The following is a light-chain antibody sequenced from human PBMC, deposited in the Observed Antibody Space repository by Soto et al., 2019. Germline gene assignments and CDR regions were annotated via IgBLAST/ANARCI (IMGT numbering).Light chain of an antibody. Sequence: QTVVTQPPSVSGAPGQRVTISCTGSSSNIGAGYDVHWYQQLPGTAPKLLIYRNSNRPSGVPDRFSGSKFGTSASLAITGLQAEDEADYSCQSYDTSLSGWVFGGGTKLTVL. J-gene: IGLJ3*02. CDR3: QSYDTSLSGWV. V-gene: IGLV1-40*01. CDR2: RNS. CDR1: SSNIGAGYD.